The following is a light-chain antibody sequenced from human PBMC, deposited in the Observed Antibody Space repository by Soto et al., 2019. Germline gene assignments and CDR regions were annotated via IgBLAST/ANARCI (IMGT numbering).Light chain of an antibody. Sequence: EIVLTQSPGILSLSPGERATLTCKASQSVDSRFLAWYQQKPGQAPRLLMYGSSPRATGIPDRFSGSGSGTDFTLTISRLDSDDFAVYYCQGFGSPLHYSFGQRTQLEIK. CDR2: GSS. CDR1: QSVDSRF. CDR3: QGFGSPLHYS. J-gene: IGKJ2*03. V-gene: IGKV3-20*01.